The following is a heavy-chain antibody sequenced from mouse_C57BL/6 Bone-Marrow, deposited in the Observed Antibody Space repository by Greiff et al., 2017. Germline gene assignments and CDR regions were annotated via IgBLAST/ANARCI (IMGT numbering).Heavy chain of an antibody. CDR3: SRDVYYYGTWDFDV. V-gene: IGHV1-52*01. CDR1: GYTFTSYW. Sequence: QVQLQQPGAELVRPGSSVKLSCKASGYTFTSYWMHWVKQRPIQGLEWIGNIDPSDSETHYTQKCKDKSTLTVDKSSSTAYMQLISLTSEDSAVYYWSRDVYYYGTWDFDVWGTGTTVTVSS. J-gene: IGHJ1*03. D-gene: IGHD1-1*01. CDR2: IDPSDSET.